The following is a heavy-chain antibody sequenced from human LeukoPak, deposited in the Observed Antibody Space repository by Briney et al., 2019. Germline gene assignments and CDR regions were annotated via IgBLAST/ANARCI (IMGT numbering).Heavy chain of an antibody. V-gene: IGHV3-30-3*01. D-gene: IGHD2-2*01. CDR2: ISYDGSNK. CDR3: ARAEYCSSTSCYEDWFDT. CDR1: GFTFSSYA. J-gene: IGHJ5*02. Sequence: SGGSLRLSCAASGFTFSSYAMHWVRQAPGKGLEWVAVISYDGSNKYYADSVKGRFTISRDNSKNTLYLQMNSLRAEDTAVYYCARAEYCSSTSCYEDWFDTWGQGTLVTVSS.